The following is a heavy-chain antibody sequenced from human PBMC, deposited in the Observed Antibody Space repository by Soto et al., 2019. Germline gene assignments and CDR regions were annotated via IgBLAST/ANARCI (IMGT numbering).Heavy chain of an antibody. CDR1: GVSFSGYD. J-gene: IGHJ6*02. V-gene: IGHV4-34*01. Sequence: SETLSLTCAVYGVSFSGYDWSWIRQPPGKGLEWIGEINHSGSTNYNPSLKRRVTISVDTSKNQFSLKLSSVTAADTAVYYCAREGITIFGVVRSYYYYGMDVWGQGTTVPVSS. CDR3: AREGITIFGVVRSYYYYGMDV. D-gene: IGHD3-3*01. CDR2: INHSGST.